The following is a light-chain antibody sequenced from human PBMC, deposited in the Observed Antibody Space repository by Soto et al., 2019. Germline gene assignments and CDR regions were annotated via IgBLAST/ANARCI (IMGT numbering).Light chain of an antibody. J-gene: IGKJ1*01. CDR2: GAS. Sequence: EIVLTQAPDTLSLCPGERATLACRASQSVSSSYLAWYQQKPGQAPRLLIYGASNRATGIPDRFSGSGSGTAFTLTISRLEPEDFVLYYCQQYGSSPRTFGQGTKVDIK. V-gene: IGKV3-20*01. CDR1: QSVSSSY. CDR3: QQYGSSPRT.